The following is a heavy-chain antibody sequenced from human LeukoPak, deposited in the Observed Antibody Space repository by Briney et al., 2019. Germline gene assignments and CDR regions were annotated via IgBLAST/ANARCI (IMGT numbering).Heavy chain of an antibody. CDR2: ISGSGGGT. D-gene: IGHD1-26*01. Sequence: GGSLRLSCAASGLTFSSYAMNWVRQAPGKGLEWISGISGSGGGTYYADSVKGRFTISRDNSKNTLYVQMNSLRAEDTAVYYCAPRPIVGAPYWGQGTLVTVSS. CDR3: APRPIVGAPY. J-gene: IGHJ4*02. V-gene: IGHV3-23*01. CDR1: GLTFSSYA.